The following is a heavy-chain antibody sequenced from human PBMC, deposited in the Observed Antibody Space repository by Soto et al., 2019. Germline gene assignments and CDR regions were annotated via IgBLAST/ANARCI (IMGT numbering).Heavy chain of an antibody. CDR2: IIPIFGTA. V-gene: IGHV1-69*13. J-gene: IGHJ3*02. CDR1: GGTFSSYA. Sequence: SVKVSCKASGGTFSSYAISWVRQAPGQGLEWMGGIIPIFGTANYAQKFQGRVTITADESTSTAYMELSSLRSEDTAVYYCGRDLQDYYGSGSYLTFDIWGQGTRVTVSS. D-gene: IGHD3-10*01. CDR3: GRDLQDYYGSGSYLTFDI.